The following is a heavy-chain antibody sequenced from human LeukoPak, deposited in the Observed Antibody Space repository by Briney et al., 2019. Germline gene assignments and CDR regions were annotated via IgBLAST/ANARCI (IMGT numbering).Heavy chain of an antibody. CDR1: GFTVSSNY. CDR2: IYSGGST. Sequence: PGGSLRLSCAASGFTVSSNYMRWVRQAQGKGLEWVSVIYSGGSTYYADSVKGRFTISRDNSKNTLFLQMNSLRAEDTAVYYCARVGIVNSSGWYWYFDLWGRGTLVTVSS. D-gene: IGHD6-19*01. CDR3: ARVGIVNSSGWYWYFDL. J-gene: IGHJ2*01. V-gene: IGHV3-53*01.